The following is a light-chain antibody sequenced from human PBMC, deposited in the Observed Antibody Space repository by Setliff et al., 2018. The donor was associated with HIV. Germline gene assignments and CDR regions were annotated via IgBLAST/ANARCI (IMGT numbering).Light chain of an antibody. Sequence: QSVLTQPASVSRSPGQSITLSCTGTSSDVGNYNLVSWYQLHPDRAPKLMIYEVNKRPSGVSNRFSGSKSGNTASLTISGLQAEDEADYYCSSYARGSTYVFGTGTKGTVL. CDR3: SSYARGSTYV. CDR2: EVN. V-gene: IGLV2-23*02. J-gene: IGLJ1*01. CDR1: SSDVGNYNL.